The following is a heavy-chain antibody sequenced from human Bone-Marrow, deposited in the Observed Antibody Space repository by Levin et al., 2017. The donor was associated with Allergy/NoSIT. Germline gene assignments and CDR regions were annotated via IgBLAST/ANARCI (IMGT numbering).Heavy chain of an antibody. CDR2: IRGTVNIT. CDR1: GFTFSSYA. D-gene: IGHD3-9*01. V-gene: IGHV3-23*01. J-gene: IGHJ4*02. CDR3: VKRYGGDLYY. Sequence: AGGSLRLSRAASGFTFSSYAMSWVRQAPGKGLEWVSAIRGTVNITYYADSVKGRFTVSRDNSRNTLYLQMNNLRAEDTAVYYCVKRYGGDLYYWGQGTLVTVSS.